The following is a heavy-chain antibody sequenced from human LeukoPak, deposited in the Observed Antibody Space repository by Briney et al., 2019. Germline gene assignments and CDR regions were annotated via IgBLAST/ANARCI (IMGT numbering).Heavy chain of an antibody. CDR3: AKDNDFVY. CDR1: GFTFSNYD. CDR2: ISYDGTNK. J-gene: IGHJ4*02. D-gene: IGHD3-3*01. Sequence: GGSLRLSCAASGFTFSNYDMHWVRQAPGKGLEWVAVISYDGTNKYYADSVKGRFTISRDNSKSTLYLQMNSLRAEDTAVYYCAKDNDFVYWGQGTLVTVSS. V-gene: IGHV3-30*18.